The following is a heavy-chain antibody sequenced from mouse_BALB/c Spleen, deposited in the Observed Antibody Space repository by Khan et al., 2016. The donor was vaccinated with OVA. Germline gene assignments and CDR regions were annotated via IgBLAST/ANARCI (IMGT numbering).Heavy chain of an antibody. D-gene: IGHD2-2*01. CDR2: INPNNGGS. J-gene: IGHJ3*01. V-gene: IGHV1S81*02. Sequence: QVQLQQSGAELVKTGASVKLSCKASGYTFSSYYLYWVKQRPGQGLEWIGEINPNNGGSNFNEKFKNRATLTVDKSSYTAYMKISIQTSRDSAVYEGTGSEYGSFAFWGQGTMVTVSA. CDR1: GYTFSSYY. CDR3: TGSEYGSFAF.